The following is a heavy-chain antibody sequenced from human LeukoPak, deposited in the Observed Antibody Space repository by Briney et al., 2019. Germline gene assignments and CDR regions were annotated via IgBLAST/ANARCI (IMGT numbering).Heavy chain of an antibody. CDR3: VRLWEFDY. Sequence: GGSPRLSCAASGFNFNDYWMTWVRQPPGKGLQWVARISQDGTETLYADSVKGRFTLSKDNADKSLYLQMNSLTTEDTAVYYCVRLWEFDYWGQGTLVTVSS. CDR2: ISQDGTET. J-gene: IGHJ4*02. CDR1: GFNFNDYW. D-gene: IGHD1-26*01. V-gene: IGHV3-7*01.